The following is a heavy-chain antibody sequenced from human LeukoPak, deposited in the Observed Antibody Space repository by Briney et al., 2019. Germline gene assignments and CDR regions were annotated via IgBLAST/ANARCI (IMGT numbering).Heavy chain of an antibody. CDR2: ISSSSSYI. CDR3: ARDFCSGGSCYSGADL. CDR1: GFTFSSYS. Sequence: PGGSLRLSCAASGFTFSSYSMNWVRQAPGKGLEWASSISSSSSYIYYADSVKGRFTISRDNAKNSLYLQMNSLRAEDTAVYYCARDFCSGGSCYSGADLWGQGTLVTVSS. D-gene: IGHD2-15*01. V-gene: IGHV3-21*01. J-gene: IGHJ5*02.